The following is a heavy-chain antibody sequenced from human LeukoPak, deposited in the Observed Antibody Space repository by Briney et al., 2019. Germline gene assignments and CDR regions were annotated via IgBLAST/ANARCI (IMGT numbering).Heavy chain of an antibody. CDR3: ARDRGWITSPFFDN. V-gene: IGHV3-20*04. CDR2: ISWNSGST. J-gene: IGHJ4*02. CDR1: GFTFDGYG. Sequence: GGSLRLSCAVSGFTFDGYGKFWGRLGQGQGLGRVGSISWNSGSTDYADFVKRRFTTFRDNAKNSLYLQVQSLRAEDASLYYFARDRGWITSPFFDNWGEGTLVTVSS. D-gene: IGHD3-10*01.